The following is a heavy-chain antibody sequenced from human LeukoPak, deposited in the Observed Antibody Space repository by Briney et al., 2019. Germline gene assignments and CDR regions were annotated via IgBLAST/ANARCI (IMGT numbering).Heavy chain of an antibody. CDR3: AVTLRWYGDYSIDY. CDR1: GGTFSSYA. Sequence: SSVKVSCKASGGTFSSYAISWVRQAPGQGLEWMGRIIPIFGTANYARKFQGRVTITTDESTSTAYMELSSLRSEDTAVYYCAVTLRWYGDYSIDYWGQGTLVTVSS. CDR2: IIPIFGTA. D-gene: IGHD4-17*01. J-gene: IGHJ4*02. V-gene: IGHV1-69*05.